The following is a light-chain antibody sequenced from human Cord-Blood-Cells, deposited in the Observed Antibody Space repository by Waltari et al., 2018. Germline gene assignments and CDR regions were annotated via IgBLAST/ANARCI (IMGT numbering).Light chain of an antibody. CDR3: SSYAGSNNYVV. Sequence: QSALTQPTSASGSPGQSVPLSCTGTSSDVGGYNYVSWYQQHPGKAPKLMIYEVSKRPSGVPDRFSGSKSGNTASLTVSGLQAEDEADYYCSSYAGSNNYVVFGGGTKLTVL. CDR2: EVS. CDR1: SSDVGGYNY. V-gene: IGLV2-8*01. J-gene: IGLJ2*01.